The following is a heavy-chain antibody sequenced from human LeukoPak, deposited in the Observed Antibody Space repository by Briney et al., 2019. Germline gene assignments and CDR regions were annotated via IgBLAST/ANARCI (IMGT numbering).Heavy chain of an antibody. CDR1: GGSITSSNYF. CDR2: FYHSGTI. J-gene: IGHJ2*01. D-gene: IGHD3-10*01. CDR3: ARQGVVPNKAGWYFDP. V-gene: IGHV4-39*01. Sequence: SETLSLICIVSGGSITSSNYFWAWIRQPPGKGLEWIGGFYHSGTIFYSPSLGSRVAISIDTSKNQFSLRLLSVTAADTAVYYCARQGVVPNKAGWYFDPWGRGTLATVSS.